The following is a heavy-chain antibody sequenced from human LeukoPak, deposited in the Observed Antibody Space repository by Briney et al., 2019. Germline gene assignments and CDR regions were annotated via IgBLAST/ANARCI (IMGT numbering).Heavy chain of an antibody. CDR1: GFTFSTYG. J-gene: IGHJ4*02. V-gene: IGHV3-30*03. D-gene: IGHD5-24*01. Sequence: GGSLRLSCTASGFTFSTYGMHWVRQAPGKGLEWVTLISYDGSTKYYSDSVKGRFTLSRDNSKNTLYLQMNSLRAEDTAVYYCARGVRWLQLLDYWGQGTLVTVSS. CDR3: ARGVRWLQLLDY. CDR2: ISYDGSTK.